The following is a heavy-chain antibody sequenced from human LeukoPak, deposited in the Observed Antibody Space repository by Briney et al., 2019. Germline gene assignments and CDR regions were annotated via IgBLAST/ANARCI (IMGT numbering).Heavy chain of an antibody. CDR1: GFTFSSYG. Sequence: GGSLRLSCAASGFTFSSYGMHWVRQAPGKGLEWVAVISYDGSNKYYADSVKGRFTISRDNSKNTLYLQMNSPRAEDTAVYYCAKGHQAFLDAFDIRGQGTMVTVSS. V-gene: IGHV3-30*18. CDR3: AKGHQAFLDAFDI. J-gene: IGHJ3*02. CDR2: ISYDGSNK. D-gene: IGHD2/OR15-2a*01.